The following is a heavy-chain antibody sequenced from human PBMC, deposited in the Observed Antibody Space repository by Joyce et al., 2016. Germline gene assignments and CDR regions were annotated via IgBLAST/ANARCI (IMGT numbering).Heavy chain of an antibody. CDR1: GGSIASSGNY. CDR3: ARGGYTSGWDDAFDI. CDR2: FYYDGTT. V-gene: IGHV4-31*03. Sequence: QLQLQESGPGLVKPSQTLSLTCTVSGGSIASSGNYWTWIRQHPGKGLEWIGYFYYDGTTDYNPSLKSRITISGETSKNQFSLNLKSVTAADAAVYFCARGGYTSGWDDAFDIWGQGTVVIVSS. D-gene: IGHD6-19*01. J-gene: IGHJ3*02.